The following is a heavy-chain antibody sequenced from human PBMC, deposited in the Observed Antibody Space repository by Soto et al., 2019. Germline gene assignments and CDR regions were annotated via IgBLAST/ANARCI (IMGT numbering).Heavy chain of an antibody. D-gene: IGHD3-9*01. V-gene: IGHV5-51*01. CDR1: GYTFTRYW. CDR3: ARRYYDILTGYYYFDY. J-gene: IGHJ4*02. Sequence: PGESLKISCDGSGYTFTRYWIGWVRQIPGKGLEWMGIIYPSDSDAKYSPSFEGQVTISADESISTAYLRWNSLKASDTAMYYCARRYYDILTGYYYFDYWGQGTLVTVSS. CDR2: IYPSDSDA.